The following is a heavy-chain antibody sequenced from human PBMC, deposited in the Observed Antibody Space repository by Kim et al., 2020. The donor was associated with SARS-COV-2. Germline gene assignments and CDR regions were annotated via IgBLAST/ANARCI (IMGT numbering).Heavy chain of an antibody. D-gene: IGHD3-10*02. CDR3: ARGMFGTGFDV. CDR2: IRSDGTTT. J-gene: IGHJ5*01. Sequence: GGSLRLSCTASGDTFNNYWINWVRHAPGKGLVWVSRIRSDGTTTHYADSVKGRFTLSRNNAENTVFLQMNSLRVEDTAVYYCARGMFGTGFDVWGQGTPVTVSP. CDR1: GDTFNNYW. V-gene: IGHV3-74*01.